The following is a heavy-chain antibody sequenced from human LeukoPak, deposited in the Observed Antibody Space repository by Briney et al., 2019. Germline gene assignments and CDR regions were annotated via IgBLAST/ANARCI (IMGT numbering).Heavy chain of an antibody. Sequence: VSRINSDGSSTNYADSVKGRFTISRDNAKNTLYLQMNSLRAEDTAVYYCARDTGEYYFDYWGQGTLVTVSS. D-gene: IGHD7-27*01. V-gene: IGHV3-74*01. CDR3: ARDTGEYYFDY. CDR2: INSDGSST. J-gene: IGHJ4*02.